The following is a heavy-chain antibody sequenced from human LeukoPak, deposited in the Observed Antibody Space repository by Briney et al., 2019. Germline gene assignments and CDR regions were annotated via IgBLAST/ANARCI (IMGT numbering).Heavy chain of an antibody. Sequence: GGSLRLSCAASGFTFSDSYMSWIRQSPGKGLEWVSHISGSGHIIYYADSMKGRFTISRDNAKNSLYLQMNSLRAEDTAVLYCATGHCITMIVVVIPEYYFDYWGQGTLVTVSS. J-gene: IGHJ4*02. CDR1: GFTFSDSY. V-gene: IGHV3-11*04. CDR2: ISGSGHII. CDR3: ATGHCITMIVVVIPEYYFDY. D-gene: IGHD3-22*01.